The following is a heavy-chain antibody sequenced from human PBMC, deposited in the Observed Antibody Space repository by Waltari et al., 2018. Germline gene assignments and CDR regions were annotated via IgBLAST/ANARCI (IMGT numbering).Heavy chain of an antibody. V-gene: IGHV1-2*02. CDR2: VNANGGGT. Sequence: LVQSGAEVMEPGASVQVSCKASRDAVTEHYIHWVRQAPGQGLEGMGGVNANGGGTKYAQRFAGRIILTWDTSISTAYMAFSGLTSADTAVYFCAREYCGGDCRLFDYWGQGTLVTVSS. D-gene: IGHD2-21*02. CDR3: AREYCGGDCRLFDY. CDR1: RDAVTEHY. J-gene: IGHJ4*02.